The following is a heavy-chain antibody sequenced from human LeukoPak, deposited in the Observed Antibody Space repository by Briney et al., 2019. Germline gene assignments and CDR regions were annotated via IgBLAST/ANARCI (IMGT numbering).Heavy chain of an antibody. CDR1: GXTFSNAW. Sequence: GGSLRLSCAASGXTFSNAWVSWVRQAPGKGPEWVGRIKSKTDGGTTDYAAPVKGRFTISRDDSKNTLYLQMNSLKTEDTAVYYCTTGITMVRGVIHLIDYWGQGTLVTVSS. V-gene: IGHV3-15*01. D-gene: IGHD3-10*01. CDR2: IKSKTDGGTT. J-gene: IGHJ4*02. CDR3: TTGITMVRGVIHLIDY.